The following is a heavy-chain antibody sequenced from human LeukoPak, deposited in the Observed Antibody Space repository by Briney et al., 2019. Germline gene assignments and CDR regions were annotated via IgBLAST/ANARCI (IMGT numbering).Heavy chain of an antibody. CDR1: GFTFSTFG. D-gene: IGHD6-19*01. Sequence: NPGGSLRLSCAASGFTFSTFGMSWFRQAPGKGLEWVGFIRSKAYGGTTEYAASVKGRFTISRDDSKSIAYLQMNSLKTEDTAVYYCTTGQWPIFDYWGQGTLVTVSS. V-gene: IGHV3-49*05. J-gene: IGHJ4*02. CDR3: TTGQWPIFDY. CDR2: IRSKAYGGTT.